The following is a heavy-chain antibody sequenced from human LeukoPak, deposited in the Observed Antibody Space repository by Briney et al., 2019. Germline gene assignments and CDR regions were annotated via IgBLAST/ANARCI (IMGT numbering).Heavy chain of an antibody. CDR3: ARDLYDSSGPY. Sequence: GSLRPSCAAPGFTFSSYAMHWVRQAPGKGLEWVAVISYDGSNKYYADSVKGRFTISRDNSKNTLYLQMNSLRAEDTAVYYCARDLYDSSGPYWGQGTLVTVSS. J-gene: IGHJ4*02. CDR2: ISYDGSNK. D-gene: IGHD3-22*01. CDR1: GFTFSSYA. V-gene: IGHV3-30*04.